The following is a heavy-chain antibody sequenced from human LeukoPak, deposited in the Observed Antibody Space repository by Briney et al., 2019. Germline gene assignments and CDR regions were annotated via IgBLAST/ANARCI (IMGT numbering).Heavy chain of an antibody. CDR3: ARDYRYAFDN. D-gene: IGHD1-1*01. J-gene: IGHJ4*02. CDR1: GFTFSDYS. CDR2: IGIDSGKT. V-gene: IGHV3-48*01. Sequence: GGSLRLSCAASGFTFSDYSMNWVRQAPGKGLEWISYIGIDSGKTKYADSVKGRFTISGDKAKSSLYLQMSSLRVEDAAVYYCARDYRYAFDNWGQGTLVTVSS.